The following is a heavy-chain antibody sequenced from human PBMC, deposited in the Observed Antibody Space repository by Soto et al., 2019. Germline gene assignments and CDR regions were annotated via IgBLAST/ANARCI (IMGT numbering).Heavy chain of an antibody. J-gene: IGHJ4*02. CDR3: ARGLWMAVVPVEFY. CDR2: MNPNSGNT. CDR1: GYTFTSYD. V-gene: IGHV1-8*01. D-gene: IGHD2-2*01. Sequence: ASVKVSCEASGYTFTSYDINWVRQAPGQGLEWMGWMNPNSGNTGYAQKFQGRVTMTRNTSISTAYMELSSLRSEDTAVYYCARGLWMAVVPVEFYWGQGTLVTFSS.